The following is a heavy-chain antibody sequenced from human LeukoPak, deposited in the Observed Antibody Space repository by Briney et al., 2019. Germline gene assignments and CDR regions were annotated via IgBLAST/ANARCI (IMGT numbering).Heavy chain of an antibody. CDR2: IYYSGST. CDR1: GGSISSYY. J-gene: IGHJ4*02. V-gene: IGHV4-59*01. Sequence: SETLSLTCTVSGGSISSYYWSWIRQPPGKGLEWIGYIYYSGSTNYNPSLKSRVTISVDTSKNQFSLKLSSVTAADTAVYYCAREGVGVTKGYFDYWGQGTLVTVSS. CDR3: AREGVGVTKGYFDY. D-gene: IGHD1-26*01.